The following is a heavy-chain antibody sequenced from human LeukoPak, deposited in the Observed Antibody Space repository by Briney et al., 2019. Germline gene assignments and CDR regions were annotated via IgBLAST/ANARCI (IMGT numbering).Heavy chain of an antibody. D-gene: IGHD4-11*01. V-gene: IGHV4-59*01. CDR1: GGSISTYY. J-gene: IGHJ4*02. Sequence: SETLSLTCTVSGGSISTYYWSWIRQPPGKGLEWTGYIYHSGSTNYNPSLKSRVTISVDTSKNQFSLKLSSVTAADTAVYYCARAPWGLQVDYWGQGTLVTVSS. CDR3: ARAPWGLQVDY. CDR2: IYHSGST.